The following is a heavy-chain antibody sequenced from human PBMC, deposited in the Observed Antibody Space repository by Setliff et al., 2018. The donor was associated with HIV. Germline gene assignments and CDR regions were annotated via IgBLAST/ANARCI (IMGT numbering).Heavy chain of an antibody. D-gene: IGHD3-16*02. CDR2: IYSTGDS. CDR1: GDSISSYY. Sequence: KPSETLSLTCTVSGDSISSYYWSWIRQPPGKELEWIGYIYSTGDSNSNPSLKSRVTMAVDTSKNQFSLKLTSVTAAATAVYYCARYRRPPYYLDYWGQGTLVTVSS. V-gene: IGHV4-4*09. J-gene: IGHJ4*02. CDR3: ARYRRPPYYLDY.